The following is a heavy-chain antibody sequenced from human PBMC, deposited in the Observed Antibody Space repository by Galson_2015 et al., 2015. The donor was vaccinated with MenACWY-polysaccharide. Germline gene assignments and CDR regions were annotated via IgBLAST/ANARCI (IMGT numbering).Heavy chain of an antibody. CDR1: GYIFTDSY. J-gene: IGHJ4*02. CDR2: IKPNGGGT. CDR3: ARDFYAAAAGVGY. V-gene: IGHV1-2*02. D-gene: IGHD6-13*01. Sequence: SVKVSCKASGYIFTDSYIHWVRQAPGQGLEWMGWIKPNGGGTNYAQRFQGRVTMTRDTSINTAYMELSRLTSDDTAVYYCARDFYAAAAGVGYWGQGTLVTVSS.